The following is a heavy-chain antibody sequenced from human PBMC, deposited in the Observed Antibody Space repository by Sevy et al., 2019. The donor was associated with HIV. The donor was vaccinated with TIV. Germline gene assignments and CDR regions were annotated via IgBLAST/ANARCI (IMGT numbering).Heavy chain of an antibody. J-gene: IGHJ6*02. CDR1: GYTFSDSGYY. D-gene: IGHD3-3*01. V-gene: IGHV1-2*02. CDR3: ARESYDFWTGPVDYDYGMDV. Sequence: ASVKVSCKASGYTFSDSGYYVHWVRQAPGQDLEWMGWINPKSGATNYAQKFQGRVTMTRDTSVSTANLELSRLRSDDTAVYYCARESYDFWTGPVDYDYGMDVWGQGTTVTVSS. CDR2: INPKSGAT.